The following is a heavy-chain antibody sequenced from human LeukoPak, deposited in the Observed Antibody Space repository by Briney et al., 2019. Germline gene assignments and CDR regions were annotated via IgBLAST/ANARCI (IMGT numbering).Heavy chain of an antibody. CDR3: AIRKQQVVLPRAYPYYYGMDV. J-gene: IGHJ6*02. D-gene: IGHD6-13*01. CDR2: ISVSGRST. V-gene: IGHV3-23*01. CDR1: GITLSSNA. Sequence: PGGSLRLSCAASGITLSSNAMNWVRQAPGKGLEWVSGISVSGRSTYYADSVKRRFTISRDKSKNTLYLLMISPRAEDAAVYYCAIRKQQVVLPRAYPYYYGMDVWGQGTTVTVSS.